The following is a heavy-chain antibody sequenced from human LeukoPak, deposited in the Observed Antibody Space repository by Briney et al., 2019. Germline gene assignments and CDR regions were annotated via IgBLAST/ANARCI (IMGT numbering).Heavy chain of an antibody. Sequence: GGSLRLSCAASGFTFSSYAMHWVRQAPGKGLEWVAVISYDGSSKYYADSVKGRFTISRDNSKNTLYLQMNSLRAEDTAVYYCARELHSGSFDYWGQGTLVTVSS. D-gene: IGHD5-12*01. CDR1: GFTFSSYA. J-gene: IGHJ4*02. CDR3: ARELHSGSFDY. CDR2: ISYDGSSK. V-gene: IGHV3-30-3*01.